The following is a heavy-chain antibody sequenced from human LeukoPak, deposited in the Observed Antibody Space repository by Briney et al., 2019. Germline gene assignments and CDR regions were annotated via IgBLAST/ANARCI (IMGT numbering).Heavy chain of an antibody. Sequence: SETLSLTCAVYGGSFSGYYWSWVRQPPGKGLEWIGEINHSGSTNYNPSLMSRVTISVDTSKNPFSLKLSSVTAADTAVYYCARSTWHYDILTGYYRIVSPFDYWGQGTLVTVSS. CDR1: GGSFSGYY. CDR3: ARSTWHYDILTGYYRIVSPFDY. CDR2: INHSGST. V-gene: IGHV4-34*01. J-gene: IGHJ4*02. D-gene: IGHD3-9*01.